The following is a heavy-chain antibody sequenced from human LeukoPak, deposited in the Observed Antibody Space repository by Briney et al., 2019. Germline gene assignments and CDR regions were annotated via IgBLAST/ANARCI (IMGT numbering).Heavy chain of an antibody. Sequence: SETLSLTCTVSGGSISSNNYYWGWIRQPPGKGLEWIGSIHYSGSTYYNPSLKSRVTISVDTSKNQFSLKLSSVTAADTAVYYCARRGYCGSTSCYPFDPWGQGTLVTVSS. CDR2: IHYSGST. J-gene: IGHJ5*02. D-gene: IGHD2-2*03. CDR3: ARRGYCGSTSCYPFDP. V-gene: IGHV4-39*01. CDR1: GGSISSNNYY.